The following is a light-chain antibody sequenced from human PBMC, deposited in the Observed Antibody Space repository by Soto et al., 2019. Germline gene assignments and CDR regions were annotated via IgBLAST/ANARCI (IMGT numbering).Light chain of an antibody. Sequence: QSVLTQPPSASGTPGQRVTISCSGSSSNIGSNHVYWYQQFPGMAPKLLMYRSDQRPTGVSDRFSGSKSGTSASLAISGLRSDDEADYYCSARDDILSGVVFGGGTMVTVL. CDR2: RSD. J-gene: IGLJ2*01. V-gene: IGLV1-47*01. CDR1: SSNIGSNH. CDR3: SARDDILSGVV.